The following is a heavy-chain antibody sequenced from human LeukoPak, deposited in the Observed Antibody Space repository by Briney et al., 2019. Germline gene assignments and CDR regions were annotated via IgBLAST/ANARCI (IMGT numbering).Heavy chain of an antibody. CDR3: AKAGIVATIGLDY. Sequence: PGGSLRLSCAASGFTFSSYGMHWVRQAPGKGLEWVAFIRYDGSNKYYADSVKGRFTISRDNSKNTLYLQMNSLRAADTAVYYCAKAGIVATIGLDYWGQGTLVTVSS. CDR2: IRYDGSNK. D-gene: IGHD5-12*01. V-gene: IGHV3-30*02. J-gene: IGHJ4*02. CDR1: GFTFSSYG.